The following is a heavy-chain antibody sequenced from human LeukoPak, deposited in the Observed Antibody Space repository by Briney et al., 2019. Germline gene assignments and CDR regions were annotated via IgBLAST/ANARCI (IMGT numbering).Heavy chain of an antibody. CDR1: GGSISSSSYY. D-gene: IGHD3-3*01. Sequence: SETLSLTCTVSGGSISSSSYYWGWIRQPPGKGLEWIGSIYYSGSTYYNPSLKSRVTISVDTSKNQFSLKLGSVTAADSAIYYCARRNYDFWSGYWIDPWGQGTLVTVSS. V-gene: IGHV4-39*01. CDR3: ARRNYDFWSGYWIDP. CDR2: IYYSGST. J-gene: IGHJ5*02.